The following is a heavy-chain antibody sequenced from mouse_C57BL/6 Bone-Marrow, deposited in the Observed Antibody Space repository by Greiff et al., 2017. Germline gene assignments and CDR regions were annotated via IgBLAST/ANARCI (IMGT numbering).Heavy chain of an antibody. V-gene: IGHV14-4*01. J-gene: IGHJ3*01. CDR3: TRDYYGTRFAY. D-gene: IGHD1-1*01. CDR1: GFNFKDDY. CDR2: IDPENGDT. Sequence: EVKLQESGAELVRPGASVKLSCTASGFNFKDDYMHWVKQRPEQGLEWIGWIDPENGDTDYASKFQGKATITADKSSNTAYLQLSSLTSEDTAVYYWTRDYYGTRFAYWGQGTLVTVSA.